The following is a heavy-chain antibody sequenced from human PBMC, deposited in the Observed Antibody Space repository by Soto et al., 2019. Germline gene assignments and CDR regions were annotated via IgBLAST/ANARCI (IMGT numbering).Heavy chain of an antibody. CDR1: AFTFSDHF. Sequence: EVQLVESGGGLVQPGGSLRLSCEVSAFTFSDHFIDWVRQAPGKGLEWVGRSRDKAYSYTTEYAESVKGRFTISRDDSRNSLYLQMNSLKTEDTAVYYCARKLAYGGGYTFDYWGQGTLVTVSS. CDR3: ARKLAYGGGYTFDY. CDR2: SRDKAYSYTT. D-gene: IGHD2-21*01. J-gene: IGHJ4*02. V-gene: IGHV3-72*01.